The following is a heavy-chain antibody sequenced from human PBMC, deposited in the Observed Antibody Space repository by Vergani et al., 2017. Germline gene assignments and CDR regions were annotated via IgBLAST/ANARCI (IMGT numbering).Heavy chain of an antibody. V-gene: IGHV3-49*04. D-gene: IGHD5-18*01. CDR3: SRPGYRNGQRDS. CDR2: LGKRDFGGTR. CDR1: GFSFGDDA. J-gene: IGHJ4*02. Sequence: EVQLVDSGGGLVQPGQSLRLSCTPSGFSFGDDALTWVRKVTGKGLEWVAFLGKRDFGGTRQYAPSVRGRFTISRDDSKSVAYLDMNNLKVEDTAIYYCSRPGYRNGQRDSWVQGTLVIVSS.